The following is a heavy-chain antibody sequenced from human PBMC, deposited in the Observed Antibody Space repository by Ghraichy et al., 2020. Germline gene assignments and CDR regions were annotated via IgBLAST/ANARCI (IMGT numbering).Heavy chain of an antibody. J-gene: IGHJ6*03. CDR1: GFTFSGSA. Sequence: KVSCAASGFTFSGSAMHWVRQASGKGLEWVGRIRSKANSYATAYAASVKGRFTISRDDSKNTAYLQMNSLKTEDTAVYYCTPVAYYYYMDVWGKGTTVTVSS. CDR2: IRSKANSYAT. V-gene: IGHV3-73*01. CDR3: TPVAYYYYMDV.